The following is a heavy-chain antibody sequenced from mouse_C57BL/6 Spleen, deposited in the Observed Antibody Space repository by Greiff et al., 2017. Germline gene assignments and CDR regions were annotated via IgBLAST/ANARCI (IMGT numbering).Heavy chain of an antibody. V-gene: IGHV1-69*01. CDR2: IDPSDSYT. D-gene: IGHD2-5*01. J-gene: IGHJ2*01. CDR3: ARRGSNWDY. CDR1: GYTFTSYW. Sequence: QVQLQQSGAELVMPGASVKLSCKASGYTFTSYWMHWVKQRPGQGLEWIGEIDPSDSYTNYNQKFKGKSTLTVDKSSSTAYMQLSSLTSEDSAVYYCARRGSNWDYWGQGTTLTVSS.